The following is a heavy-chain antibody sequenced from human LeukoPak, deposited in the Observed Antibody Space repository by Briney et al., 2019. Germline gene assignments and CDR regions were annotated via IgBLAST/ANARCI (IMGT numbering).Heavy chain of an antibody. Sequence: GGSLRLSCAASGFTFNSYWMHWVRQAPGKGLVWVARINTGGNSISYADSVKGRFTISRDNAKNTLYLQMNSLRAADTAVYYCARDPTRIIMIDYWGQGTLVTVSS. CDR2: INTGGNSI. J-gene: IGHJ4*02. CDR1: GFTFNSYW. V-gene: IGHV3-74*01. D-gene: IGHD3-22*01. CDR3: ARDPTRIIMIDY.